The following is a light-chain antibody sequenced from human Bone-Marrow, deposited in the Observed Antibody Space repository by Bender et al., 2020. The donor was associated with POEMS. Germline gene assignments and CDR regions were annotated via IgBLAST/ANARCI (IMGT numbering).Light chain of an antibody. CDR2: GKN. Sequence: QSVLTQPPSVSGAPGQRVTISCTGSSSNTGSGYDINWYQQLPGTGPKLLIGGKNNRPSGVPDRFSASKSGTSASLVITGLQAEDEGDYYCQSYDNSLGGWVFGGGTKLTVL. CDR1: SSNTGSGYD. J-gene: IGLJ3*02. V-gene: IGLV1-40*01. CDR3: QSYDNSLGGWV.